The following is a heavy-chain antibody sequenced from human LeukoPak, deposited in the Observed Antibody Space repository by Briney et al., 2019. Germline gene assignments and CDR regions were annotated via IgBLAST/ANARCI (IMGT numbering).Heavy chain of an antibody. D-gene: IGHD1-26*01. CDR1: GFMFSSHG. CDR2: ISYDGSKK. Sequence: GGSLRLSCAASGFMFSSHGMHWVRQAPGKGLEWVAVISYDGSKKYYADSVKGRFTISRDNSKNTLYLQMNSLRVEDTAVYYCTTEADVGYWGQGTLVTVSS. CDR3: TTEADVGY. J-gene: IGHJ4*02. V-gene: IGHV3-30*03.